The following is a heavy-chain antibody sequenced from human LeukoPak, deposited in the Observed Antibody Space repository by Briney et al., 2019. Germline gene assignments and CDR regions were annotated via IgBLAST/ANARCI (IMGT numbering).Heavy chain of an antibody. CDR2: IYYSGST. Sequence: SETLSLTCTVSGGSISSYYWSWIRQPPGKGLEWIGYIYYSGSTNYNPSLKSRVTISVDTSKNQFSLKLSSVTAADTAVYYCARLGYDILTGYYRFPLYYFDYWGQGTLVTVSS. CDR1: GGSISSYY. V-gene: IGHV4-59*08. CDR3: ARLGYDILTGYYRFPLYYFDY. J-gene: IGHJ4*02. D-gene: IGHD3-9*01.